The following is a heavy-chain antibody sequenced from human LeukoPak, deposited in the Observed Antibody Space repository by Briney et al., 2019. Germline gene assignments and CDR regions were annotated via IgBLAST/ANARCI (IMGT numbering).Heavy chain of an antibody. D-gene: IGHD6-19*01. V-gene: IGHV3-23*01. CDR1: GFTFNRNA. CDR2: IGGSGDKT. CDR3: VRRGDASSGWGDHDF. Sequence: GSLTLSCAASGFTFNRNAISWFRQAPGKGLEWVSTIGGSGDKTFYADSVKGRFTISTANSKNMVHLQMNSLTGEDTALYDCVRRGDASSGWGDHDFWGQGALVTVSS. J-gene: IGHJ4*02.